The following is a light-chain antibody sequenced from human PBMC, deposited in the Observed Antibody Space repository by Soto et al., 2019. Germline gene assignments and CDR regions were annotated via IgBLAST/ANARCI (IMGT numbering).Light chain of an antibody. CDR1: QNIYDY. J-gene: IGKJ1*01. Sequence: DIPMTQSPSTLSECVGDRVTITFRASQNIYDYLAWYQQKPGKAPKLLIYYASNLQSGVPSRFSGSGSGTEFTLIISSLQPDDFATYYCQQYNSYWMFGLGTKVDNK. V-gene: IGKV1-5*01. CDR2: YAS. CDR3: QQYNSYWM.